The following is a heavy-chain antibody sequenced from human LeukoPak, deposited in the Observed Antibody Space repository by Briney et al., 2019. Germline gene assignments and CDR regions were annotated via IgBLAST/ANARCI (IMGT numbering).Heavy chain of an antibody. V-gene: IGHV4-59*01. J-gene: IGHJ5*02. CDR2: IYYSGST. CDR3: ARGYSSANWFDP. CDR1: GGSISSYY. D-gene: IGHD6-25*01. Sequence: PSETLSLTCTVSGGSISSYYWSWIRQPPGKGLEWIGYIYYSGSTNYSPSLKSRVTISVDTSKNQFSLKLSSVTAADTAVYYCARGYSSANWFDPWGQGTLVTVSS.